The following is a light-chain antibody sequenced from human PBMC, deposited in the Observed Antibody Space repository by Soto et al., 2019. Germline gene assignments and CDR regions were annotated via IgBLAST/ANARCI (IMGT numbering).Light chain of an antibody. V-gene: IGKV1-8*01. CDR1: QGISSY. Sequence: AIRMTQSPSSLSASTGDRVTITCRASQGISSYLAWYQQKPGKAPKLLIYAASTLQSGVPSRFSGSGSGTEFTLTISCLQSEDFATYYCQQYYSYPMVTFGGGTKVEIK. CDR2: AAS. CDR3: QQYYSYPMVT. J-gene: IGKJ4*01.